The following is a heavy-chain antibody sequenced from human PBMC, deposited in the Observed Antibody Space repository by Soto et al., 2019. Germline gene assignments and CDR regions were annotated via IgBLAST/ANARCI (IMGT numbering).Heavy chain of an antibody. CDR2: ISGSGGST. CDR1: GFTFSSYA. D-gene: IGHD2-15*01. CDR3: AKPRSYLCCCFQH. J-gene: IGHJ1*01. V-gene: IGHV3-23*01. Sequence: EVQLLESGGGLVQPGGSLRLSCAASGFTFSSYAMSWVCQAPGKGLEWVSAISGSGGSTYYADSVKGRFTISRDNSKNTLYLQMNSLRAEDTAVYYCAKPRSYLCCCFQHWGQGTLVTVSS.